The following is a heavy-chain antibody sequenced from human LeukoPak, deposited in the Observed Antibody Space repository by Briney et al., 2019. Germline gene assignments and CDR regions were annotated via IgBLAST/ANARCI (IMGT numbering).Heavy chain of an antibody. Sequence: SVKVSCKASGGTFSSYAISWVRQAPGQGLEWMGGIIPIFGTANYAQKFQGRVAITADESTSTAYMELRSLRSDDTAVYYCARGLSLGMDVWGQGTTVTVSS. V-gene: IGHV1-69*13. CDR1: GGTFSSYA. CDR3: ARGLSLGMDV. CDR2: IIPIFGTA. J-gene: IGHJ6*02.